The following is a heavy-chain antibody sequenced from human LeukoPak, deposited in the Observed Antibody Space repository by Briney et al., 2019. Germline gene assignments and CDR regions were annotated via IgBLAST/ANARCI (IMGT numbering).Heavy chain of an antibody. CDR2: IYYSGST. Sequence: SETLSLTCTVSGGSISSSSYYWGWIRQPPGKGLEWIGSIYYSGSTYYNPSLKSRVTICVDTSKNQFSLKLSSVTAADTAVYYCASTNVDSSGWYGVDYWGQGTLVTVSS. V-gene: IGHV4-39*01. CDR1: GGSISSSSYY. D-gene: IGHD6-19*01. CDR3: ASTNVDSSGWYGVDY. J-gene: IGHJ4*02.